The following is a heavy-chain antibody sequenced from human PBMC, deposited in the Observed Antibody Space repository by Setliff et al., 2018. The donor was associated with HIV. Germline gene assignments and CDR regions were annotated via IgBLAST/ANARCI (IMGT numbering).Heavy chain of an antibody. CDR1: GFTFSSTW. CDR3: ARDKDMTVAFDL. J-gene: IGHJ4*02. CDR2: INDGGSNT. Sequence: GGSLRLSCAASGFTFSSTWMHWVRQAPGEGLVWVSRINDGGSNTRYADSVKGRFTISRDNAGNSLSLLMNSLRAEDTAVYFCARDKDMTVAFDLWGQGTPVTVSS. D-gene: IGHD3-22*01. V-gene: IGHV3-74*01.